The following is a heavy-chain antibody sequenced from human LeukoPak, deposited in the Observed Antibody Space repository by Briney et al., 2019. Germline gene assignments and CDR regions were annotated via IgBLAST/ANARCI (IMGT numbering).Heavy chain of an antibody. CDR2: ISYDGSNK. Sequence: PGRSLRLSCAASGFTFSSYGMHWVRQAPGKGLEWVAVISYDGSNKYYADSVKGRFTISRDNSKNTLYLQMNSLGAEDTAVYYCAKAPGGGGYNCVQHWGQGTLVTVSS. D-gene: IGHD5-24*01. CDR3: AKAPGGGGYNCVQH. CDR1: GFTFSSYG. J-gene: IGHJ1*01. V-gene: IGHV3-30*18.